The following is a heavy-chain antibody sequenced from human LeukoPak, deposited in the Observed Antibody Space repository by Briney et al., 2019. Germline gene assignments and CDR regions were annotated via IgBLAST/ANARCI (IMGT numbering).Heavy chain of an antibody. V-gene: IGHV4-38-2*01. J-gene: IGHJ4*02. CDR2: IYHSGST. Sequence: SETLSLTCAVSGYSISSGYYWGWIRQPPGKGLEWIGSIYHSGSTFYNPSLKSRVTISVDTSKNQFSLRLSSVTAADTAVYYCASFRPSGYLTDYWGQGTLVTVSS. CDR1: GYSISSGYY. D-gene: IGHD3-3*01. CDR3: ASFRPSGYLTDY.